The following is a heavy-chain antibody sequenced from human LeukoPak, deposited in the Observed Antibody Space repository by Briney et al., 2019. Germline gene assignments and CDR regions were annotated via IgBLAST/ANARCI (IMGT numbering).Heavy chain of an antibody. D-gene: IGHD3-3*01. Sequence: SETLSLTCSVFGGSISSFYWNWIRQAPGKRLEWIGYVYYSATTNYNPSLESRVTISADTSNNQFSLKLSSVTAADTAVYYCARGDTNDFWSGLSFDYWGQGTLVSVSS. CDR3: ARGDTNDFWSGLSFDY. V-gene: IGHV4-59*01. CDR1: GGSISSFY. J-gene: IGHJ4*02. CDR2: VYYSATT.